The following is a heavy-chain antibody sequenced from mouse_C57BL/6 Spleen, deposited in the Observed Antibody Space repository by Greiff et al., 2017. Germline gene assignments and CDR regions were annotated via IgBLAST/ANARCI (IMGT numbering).Heavy chain of an antibody. D-gene: IGHD1-1*01. J-gene: IGHJ4*01. CDR1: GFAFSSSW. CDR2: IYPGDGDT. Sequence: QVQLLQSGPELVKPGASVKISCKASGFAFSSSWMNWVKQRPGKGLEWIGRIYPGDGDTNYNGKFKGKATLTADKSSSTAYMQLSSLTSEDSAVYFCARYDTVVGCDMDYWGQGTSVTVSS. CDR3: ARYDTVVGCDMDY. V-gene: IGHV1-82*01.